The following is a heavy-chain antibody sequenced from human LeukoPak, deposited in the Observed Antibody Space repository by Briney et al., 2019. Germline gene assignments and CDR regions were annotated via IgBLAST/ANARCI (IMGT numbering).Heavy chain of an antibody. D-gene: IGHD3-10*01. V-gene: IGHV4-4*07. CDR3: ARGLWFGESHDAFDI. Sequence: PSETLSLTCTVSGGSISSYYWSWLRQPAGKGLEWIGRIYTSGSTYYNPSLKSRVTISVDTSKNQFSLKLSSVTAADTAVYYCARGLWFGESHDAFDIWGQGTMVTVSS. CDR1: GGSISSYY. J-gene: IGHJ3*02. CDR2: IYTSGST.